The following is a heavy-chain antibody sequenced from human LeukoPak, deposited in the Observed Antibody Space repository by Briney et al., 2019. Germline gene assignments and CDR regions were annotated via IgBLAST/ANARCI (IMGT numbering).Heavy chain of an antibody. J-gene: IGHJ4*02. CDR1: GYSFTTYW. D-gene: IGHD2-21*01. CDR2: IYPGDPDA. CDR3: ARMSARTFARGGDC. Sequence: GESLKISCKASGYSFTTYWIGWVRQMPGKGLEWMGIIYPGDPDARYSPSFQGQVTISVDKSISTAYLPWSSLKASDTAVYYCARMSARTFARGGDCWAEGTLVTVSS. V-gene: IGHV5-51*01.